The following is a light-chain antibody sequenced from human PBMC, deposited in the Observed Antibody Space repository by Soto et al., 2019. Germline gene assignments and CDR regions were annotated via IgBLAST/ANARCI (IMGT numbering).Light chain of an antibody. CDR1: QDISSF. Sequence: DIQLTQSPSFLSASLGDRVTITCRASQDISSFLAWYQQKPGKAPKLLIYAASTLQSGVPSRFSGSGSGTEVSLTISSLQPEDFATYYCQQINTYPPWTFGQGTKVEIK. J-gene: IGKJ1*01. V-gene: IGKV1-9*01. CDR2: AAS. CDR3: QQINTYPPWT.